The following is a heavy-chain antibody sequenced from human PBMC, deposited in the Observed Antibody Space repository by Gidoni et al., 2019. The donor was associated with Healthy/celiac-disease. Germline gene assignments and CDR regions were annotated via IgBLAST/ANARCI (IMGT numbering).Heavy chain of an antibody. CDR1: GYTFTGYY. D-gene: IGHD6-6*01. J-gene: IGHJ5*02. V-gene: IGHV1-2*04. Sequence: QVQLVQSGAEVKKPGASVKVSCKASGYTFTGYYMHWVRQAPGQGLEGMGWINPKRGGTKYAQKFQGWVTMTRETAISTAYMELSRLRSDDTAVYYCARAEYSSSSSWFDPWGQGTLVTVSS. CDR3: ARAEYSSSSSWFDP. CDR2: INPKRGGT.